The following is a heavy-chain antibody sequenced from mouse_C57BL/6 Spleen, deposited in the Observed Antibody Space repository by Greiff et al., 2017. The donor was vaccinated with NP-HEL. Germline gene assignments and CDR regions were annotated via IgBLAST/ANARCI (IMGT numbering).Heavy chain of an antibody. D-gene: IGHD4-1*01. CDR2: IYPRDGST. Sequence: VHLVESDAELVKPGASVKISCKVSGYTFTDHTIHWMKQRPEQGLEWIGYIYPRDGSTKYNEKFKGKATLTADKSSSTAYMQLNSLTSEDSAVYFCARWLGRWGYFDYWGQGTTLTVSS. J-gene: IGHJ2*01. CDR1: GYTFTDHT. CDR3: ARWLGRWGYFDY. V-gene: IGHV1-78*01.